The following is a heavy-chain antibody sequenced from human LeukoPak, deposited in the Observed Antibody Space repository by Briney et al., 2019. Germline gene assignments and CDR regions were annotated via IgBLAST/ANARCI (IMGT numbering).Heavy chain of an antibody. Sequence: GASVKVSCKASGYTFTGYYMHWVRQAPGQGLEWMGRINPNSGGTNYAQKFQGRVTMTRDTSISTAYMELSRLRSEDTAVYYCAREERYSSSWYMYYFDYWGQGTLVTVSS. D-gene: IGHD6-13*01. CDR3: AREERYSSSWYMYYFDY. V-gene: IGHV1-2*06. CDR2: INPNSGGT. J-gene: IGHJ4*02. CDR1: GYTFTGYY.